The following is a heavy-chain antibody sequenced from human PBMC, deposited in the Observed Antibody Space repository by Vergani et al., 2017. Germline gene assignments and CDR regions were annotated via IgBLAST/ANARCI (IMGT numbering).Heavy chain of an antibody. J-gene: IGHJ3*02. D-gene: IGHD3-22*01. CDR1: GFTFSSYA. CDR3: ANSPVVYYYDSSGYYGRAFDI. CDR2: ISGSGGST. V-gene: IGHV3-23*01. Sequence: EVQLLESGGGLVQPGGSLRLSCAASGFTFSSYAMSWVRQAPGKGLEWVSAISGSGGSTYYADSVKGRFTISRDNSKNTLYLQMNSLRAEDTAVYYCANSPVVYYYDSSGYYGRAFDIWGQGTMVTVSS.